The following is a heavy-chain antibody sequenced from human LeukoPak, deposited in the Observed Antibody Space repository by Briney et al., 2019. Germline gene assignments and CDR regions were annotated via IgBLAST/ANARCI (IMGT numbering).Heavy chain of an antibody. CDR2: ISSSSSTI. J-gene: IGHJ4*02. CDR3: ARRVSVAEYDY. V-gene: IGHV3-21*04. D-gene: IGHD6-19*01. CDR1: GFTFSSYS. Sequence: GGSLRLSCAASGFTFSSYSMNWVRQAPGKGLEWVSSISSSSSTIYYADSVKGRFTISRDNAKNSLYLQMNSLRAEDTAVYYCARRVSVAEYDYWGQGTLVTVSS.